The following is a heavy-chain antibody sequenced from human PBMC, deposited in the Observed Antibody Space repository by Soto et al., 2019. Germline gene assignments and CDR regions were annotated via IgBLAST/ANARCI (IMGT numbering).Heavy chain of an antibody. CDR2: ISCYNGKT. Sequence: SVKVSCKTSGYSFTAYGISWVRQAPGQGLEWMGWISCYNGKTKYAQKVQGRVTMATDTSTSTAYMEVRSLRSDDTAIYYCARDAPPPELRFLEWHNYDYNGMDVWGQGTTVTVSS. J-gene: IGHJ6*02. CDR1: GYSFTAYG. D-gene: IGHD3-3*01. CDR3: ARDAPPPELRFLEWHNYDYNGMDV. V-gene: IGHV1-18*01.